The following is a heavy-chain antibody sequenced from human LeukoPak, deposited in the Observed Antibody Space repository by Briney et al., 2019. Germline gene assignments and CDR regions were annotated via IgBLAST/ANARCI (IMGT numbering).Heavy chain of an antibody. J-gene: IGHJ5*02. CDR3: AKDQQSISYSP. V-gene: IGHV3-23*01. CDR2: ISGSGGST. D-gene: IGHD4-11*01. Sequence: GGSLRLSCAASGFTFSNYNMNWVRQAPGKGLEWISTISGSGGSTYYVDSVKDRFTISRDNSKNTLYLQMNSLRAEDTAIYYCAKDQQSISYSPWGQGTLVTVSS. CDR1: GFTFSNYN.